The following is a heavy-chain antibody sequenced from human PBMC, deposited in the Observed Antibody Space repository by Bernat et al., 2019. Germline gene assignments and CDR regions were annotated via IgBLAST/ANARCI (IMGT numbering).Heavy chain of an antibody. Sequence: QVQLVESGGGVVQPGRSLRLSCAASGFTFSSYGMHWVRQAPGKGLEWVAVISYDGSNKYYADSVKGRFTISRDNSKNTLYLQMNSLRAEDTAVYYCAKAPPEVGGRVVPAAIFWRDGMDVWGQGTTVTVSS. J-gene: IGHJ6*02. D-gene: IGHD2-2*01. CDR3: AKAPPEVGGRVVPAAIFWRDGMDV. V-gene: IGHV3-30*18. CDR1: GFTFSSYG. CDR2: ISYDGSNK.